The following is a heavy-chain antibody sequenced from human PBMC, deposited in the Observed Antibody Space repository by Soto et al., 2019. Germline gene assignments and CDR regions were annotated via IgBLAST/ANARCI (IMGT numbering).Heavy chain of an antibody. Sequence: QVQLQESGPGLVKPSQTLSLTCTVSGGSISSGGYYWSWIRQHPGKGLEWIGYIYYSGSTYYNPSLKSRVTMSVDTSKNQFSLKLSSVTAADTAVYYCARDEGGYCSGGSCYHFDYWGQGTLVTVSS. J-gene: IGHJ4*02. V-gene: IGHV4-31*03. CDR3: ARDEGGYCSGGSCYHFDY. D-gene: IGHD2-15*01. CDR1: GGSISSGGYY. CDR2: IYYSGST.